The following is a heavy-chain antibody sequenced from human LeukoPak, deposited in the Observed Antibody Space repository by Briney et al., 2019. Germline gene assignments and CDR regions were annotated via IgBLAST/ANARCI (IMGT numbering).Heavy chain of an antibody. CDR3: ARDREAAGQKLTDY. CDR1: VYTFTSYG. J-gene: IGHJ4*02. CDR2: SSVYNGNT. D-gene: IGHD6-13*01. Sequence: GASGTVSCTASVYTFTSYGITWVRQAPGQGLEWMGWSSVYNGNTNYAQKLQGRVTMTTDTSTSTAYMELRSLRSDDTAIYYCARDREAAGQKLTDYWGQGTLVTVSS. V-gene: IGHV1-18*01.